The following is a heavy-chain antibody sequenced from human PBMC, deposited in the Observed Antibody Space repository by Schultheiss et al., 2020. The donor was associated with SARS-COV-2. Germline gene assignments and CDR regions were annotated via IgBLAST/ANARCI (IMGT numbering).Heavy chain of an antibody. D-gene: IGHD3-10*01. J-gene: IGHJ4*02. CDR1: GFTFSSYA. V-gene: IGHV3-30-3*01. CDR3: ARDPGLWFGDAPPFDY. CDR2: ISYDGSNK. Sequence: GSLRLSCAASGFTFSSYAMHWVRQAPGKGLEWVAVISYDGSNKYYADSVKGRFTISRDNSKNTLYLQMNSLRAEDTAVYYCARDPGLWFGDAPPFDYWGQGTLVTVSS.